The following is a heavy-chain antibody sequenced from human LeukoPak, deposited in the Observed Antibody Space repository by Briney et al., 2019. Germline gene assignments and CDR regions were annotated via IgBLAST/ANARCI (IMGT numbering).Heavy chain of an antibody. J-gene: IGHJ6*02. V-gene: IGHV1-18*01. Sequence: GSVKVSCKASGYTFTSYGISWVRQAPGQGLEWMGWISAYNGNTNYAQKLQGRVTMTTDTSPSTAYMELRSLRSDGTAVYYCARDGVVAANYGMDVWGQGTTVTVSS. CDR2: ISAYNGNT. CDR1: GYTFTSYG. D-gene: IGHD2-15*01. CDR3: ARDGVVAANYGMDV.